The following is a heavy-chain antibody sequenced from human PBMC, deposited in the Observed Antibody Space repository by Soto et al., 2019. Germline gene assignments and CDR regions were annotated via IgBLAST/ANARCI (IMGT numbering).Heavy chain of an antibody. V-gene: IGHV4-34*01. CDR3: ARGASGYYDSSGYYSPYYFDY. CDR2: INHSGST. D-gene: IGHD3-22*01. CDR1: GGSFSGYY. J-gene: IGHJ4*02. Sequence: QVQLQQWGAGLLKPSETLSLTCAVYGGSFSGYYWSWIRQPPGKGLEWIGEINHSGSTNYNPSLKSLVTISVDTSKNQFSLMLSSVTAADTAVYYCARGASGYYDSSGYYSPYYFDYWGQGTLVTVSS.